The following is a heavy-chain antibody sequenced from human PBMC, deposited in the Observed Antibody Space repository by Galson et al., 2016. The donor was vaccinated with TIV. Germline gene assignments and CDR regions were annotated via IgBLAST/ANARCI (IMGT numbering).Heavy chain of an antibody. Sequence: PALVKPTQTLTLTCTFSGFSLSDTGVGVDWIRQPPGKALEWLGIFYWDDDTRYRPSLGSRLTITKDTSKNQVVLTVTDMDPVDTGTYFCAHIRITLIPDAFYIWGQGTTVTVSS. J-gene: IGHJ3*02. V-gene: IGHV2-5*02. CDR3: AHIRITLIPDAFYI. CDR1: GFSLSDTGVG. D-gene: IGHD3-22*01. CDR2: FYWDDDT.